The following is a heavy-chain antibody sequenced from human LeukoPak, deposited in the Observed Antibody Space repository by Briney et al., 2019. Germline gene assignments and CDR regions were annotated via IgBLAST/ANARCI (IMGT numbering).Heavy chain of an antibody. CDR1: GGSISNYY. D-gene: IGHD6-13*01. CDR3: ARGSSSWPYYFDY. J-gene: IGHJ4*02. V-gene: IGHV4-59*08. Sequence: KPSETLSLTCTVSGGSISNYYWNWIRQPPGKGLEWIGYITGSIYFSGSTSYDPSLESRVTISVDTSKNQFSLKLSSVTAADTAVYYCARGSSSWPYYFDYWGQGTLVTVSS. CDR2: ITGSIYFSGST.